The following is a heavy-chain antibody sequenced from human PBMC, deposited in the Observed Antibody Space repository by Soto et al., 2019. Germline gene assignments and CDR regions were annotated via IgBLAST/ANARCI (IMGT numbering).Heavy chain of an antibody. CDR2: IYWVDDK. J-gene: IGHJ4*02. D-gene: IGHD3-10*01. CDR1: GFSLSTSGVG. V-gene: IGHV2-5*02. CDR3: AHSLQRDYGSGVAIDY. Sequence: QITLKESGPTLVKPTQTLTLTCTFSGFSLSTSGVGVVWIRQPPGKALAWLALIYWVDDKRYSPSLKSRLTITKDTSKNKVVLTTTNMDPVDTATYDCAHSLQRDYGSGVAIDYWGQGTLVTVSS.